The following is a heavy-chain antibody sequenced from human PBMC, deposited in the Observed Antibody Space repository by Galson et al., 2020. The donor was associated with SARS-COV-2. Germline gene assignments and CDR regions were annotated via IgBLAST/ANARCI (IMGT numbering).Heavy chain of an antibody. CDR1: GYTFTDYY. D-gene: IGHD2-15*01. Sequence: ASVKVSCKTSGYTFTDYYIYWVRQAPGQGLEWMGWINLDSGATHYAQKFQGWVTMTRDTSISTAYMELNRLRSDDTAVYYCARDLAVRATPGEYYGMDVWGQGTTVTVSS. CDR2: INLDSGAT. J-gene: IGHJ6*02. V-gene: IGHV1-2*04. CDR3: ARDLAVRATPGEYYGMDV.